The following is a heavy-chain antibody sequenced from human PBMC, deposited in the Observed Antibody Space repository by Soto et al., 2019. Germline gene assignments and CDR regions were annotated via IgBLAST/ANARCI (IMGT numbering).Heavy chain of an antibody. D-gene: IGHD4-4*01. CDR1: GFTFDDYA. CDR3: AKDLYSNYGDAFDI. J-gene: IGHJ3*02. Sequence: GGSLRLSCAASGFTFDDYAMHWVRQAPGKGLEWVSGISWNSDNIVYADSVKGRFTISRDNAKNSLYLQMNSLRAEDTALYYCAKDLYSNYGDAFDIWGQGTMFTVSS. V-gene: IGHV3-9*01. CDR2: ISWNSDNI.